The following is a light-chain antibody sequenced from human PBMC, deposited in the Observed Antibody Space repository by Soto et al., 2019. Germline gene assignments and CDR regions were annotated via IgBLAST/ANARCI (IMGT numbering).Light chain of an antibody. CDR2: DAS. V-gene: IGKV3-11*01. CDR3: QQGTDWPPGT. CDR1: QSVSTF. J-gene: IGKJ1*01. Sequence: EIVLTQSPATLSLSPGERATLSCRASQSVSTFLAWYQHKPGQAPRLLIYDASNRATGFPDRFRGSGSGTDFTLTISSLEPEDFALYYCQQGTDWPPGTFGQGTKVEIK.